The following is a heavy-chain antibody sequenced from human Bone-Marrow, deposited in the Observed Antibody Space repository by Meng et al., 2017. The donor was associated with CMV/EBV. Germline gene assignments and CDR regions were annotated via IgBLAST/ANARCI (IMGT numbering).Heavy chain of an antibody. Sequence: GGSLRLSCAASGFTVSSNYMSWVRQAPGKGLEWVSGIDCNGDSTGYADSVKGRFTISRDNAKNSLFLQVNSLRAEDTALYYCARDQKDIVVVPAATGERQYNWFDPWGQGTLVTVSS. V-gene: IGHV3-20*04. CDR3: ARDQKDIVVVPAATGERQYNWFDP. J-gene: IGHJ5*02. CDR2: IDCNGDST. D-gene: IGHD2-2*01. CDR1: GFTVSSNY.